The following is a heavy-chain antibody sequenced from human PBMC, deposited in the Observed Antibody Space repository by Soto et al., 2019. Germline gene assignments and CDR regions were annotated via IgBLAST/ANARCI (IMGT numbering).Heavy chain of an antibody. D-gene: IGHD6-25*01. CDR3: ARRMRHYYGMDV. Sequence: QVQLQESGPGLVKPSETLSLTCTVSGGSISSYYWSWIRQPPGKGLEWIGYIYYSGSTNYNPSLKSRVTMSVDTSKNQFSLKLSSVTAADTAVYYCARRMRHYYGMDVWGQGTTVTGPS. CDR2: IYYSGST. V-gene: IGHV4-59*01. CDR1: GGSISSYY. J-gene: IGHJ6*02.